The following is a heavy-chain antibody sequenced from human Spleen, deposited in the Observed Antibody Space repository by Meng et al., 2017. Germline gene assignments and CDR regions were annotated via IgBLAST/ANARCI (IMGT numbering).Heavy chain of an antibody. D-gene: IGHD6-13*01. Sequence: GGSLRLSCAASGFRFSDYYMSWVRQAPGKWLEWVSYISGSGRTTLYADSVKGRFTISRDNAKDFLFLQMNRLRVEDTAVSYCVRENAAVGLWGQGTLVTVSS. J-gene: IGHJ4*02. CDR2: ISGSGRTT. V-gene: IGHV3-11*04. CDR3: VRENAAVGL. CDR1: GFRFSDYY.